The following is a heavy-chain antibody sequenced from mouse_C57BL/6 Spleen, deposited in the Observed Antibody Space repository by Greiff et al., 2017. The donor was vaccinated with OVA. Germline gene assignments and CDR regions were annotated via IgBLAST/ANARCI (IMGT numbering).Heavy chain of an antibody. Sequence: QVQLQQPGAELVKPGASVKLSCKASGYTFTSYWMQWVKQRPGQGLEWIGEIDPSDSYTNYNQKFKGKATLTVDTSSSTAYMQLSSLTSEDSAVYYCARRYYYGSSEGVDYWGQGTTLTVSS. CDR3: ARRYYYGSSEGVDY. D-gene: IGHD1-1*01. CDR2: IDPSDSYT. J-gene: IGHJ2*01. V-gene: IGHV1-50*01. CDR1: GYTFTSYW.